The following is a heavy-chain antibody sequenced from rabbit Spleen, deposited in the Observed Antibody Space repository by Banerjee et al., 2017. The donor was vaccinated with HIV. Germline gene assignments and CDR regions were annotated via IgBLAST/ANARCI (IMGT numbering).Heavy chain of an antibody. CDR3: ARGSAAMTMVIIGFYFNL. V-gene: IGHV1S7*01. Sequence: QLKESGGGLVQPGGSLKLSCKASGFTLSSYYMNWVRQAPGKGLEWIGYIDPVFGITYYANWVNGRFSISRENAQNTVFLQMTSLTAADTATYFCARGSAAMTMVIIGFYFNLWGQGTLVTVS. D-gene: IGHD2-1*01. CDR1: GFTLSSYY. CDR2: IDPVFGIT. J-gene: IGHJ4*01.